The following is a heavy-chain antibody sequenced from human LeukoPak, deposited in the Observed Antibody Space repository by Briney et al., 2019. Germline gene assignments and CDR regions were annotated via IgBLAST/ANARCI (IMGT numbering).Heavy chain of an antibody. Sequence: PGGSLRLSCAASGFTISDHYMDWVRQAPGKGLEWVGRTRNKAKSYTTEYAASVKGRFTISRDDSKNSLYLQMNSLKTEDTAVYYCARGAILHRGFDYWGQGTLVTVSS. CDR3: ARGAILHRGFDY. D-gene: IGHD2-2*02. CDR2: TRNKAKSYTT. J-gene: IGHJ4*02. V-gene: IGHV3-72*01. CDR1: GFTISDHY.